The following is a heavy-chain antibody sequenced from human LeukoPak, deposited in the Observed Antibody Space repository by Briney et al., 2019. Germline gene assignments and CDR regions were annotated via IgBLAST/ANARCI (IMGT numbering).Heavy chain of an antibody. V-gene: IGHV4-61*02. Sequence: PSQTLSLTCTVSGGSISSGSYYWRWIRQPAGKGLEWIGRIYTSGSTNYNPSLKSRITISVDTSKNHFSLKLSSVTAVDTAVYYFARGYCSGGSCHPLDYWGQGTLVTFSS. J-gene: IGHJ4*02. D-gene: IGHD2-15*01. CDR1: GGSISSGSYY. CDR2: IYTSGST. CDR3: ARGYCSGGSCHPLDY.